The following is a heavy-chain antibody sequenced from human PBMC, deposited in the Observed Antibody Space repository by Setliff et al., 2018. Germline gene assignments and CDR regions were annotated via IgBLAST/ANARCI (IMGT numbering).Heavy chain of an antibody. CDR3: ARNIMIFGVLNTAEYFQH. Sequence: GGLVKVSCKASGYTFTNFGISWVREAPGQGLEWMGWISASNGKTNYAQKFQGRVTMTTDTSTSTAYMDLRSLRSDDTAVYYCARNIMIFGVLNTAEYFQHWGQGTLVTVSS. D-gene: IGHD3-3*01. CDR2: ISASNGKT. V-gene: IGHV1-18*01. J-gene: IGHJ1*01. CDR1: GYTFTNFG.